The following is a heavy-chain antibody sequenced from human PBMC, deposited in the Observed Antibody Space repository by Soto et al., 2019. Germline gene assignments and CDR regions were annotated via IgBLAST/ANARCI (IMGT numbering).Heavy chain of an antibody. J-gene: IGHJ3*02. Sequence: GESLKISCKGSGYSFTIYWIGWVRQMPGKGLEWMGIIYPGDSDTRYSPSFQGQVTISADKSISTAYLQWSSLKASDTAMYYCARTDRTPNDAFDIWGQGTMVTVSS. CDR1: GYSFTIYW. CDR3: ARTDRTPNDAFDI. D-gene: IGHD1-1*01. CDR2: IYPGDSDT. V-gene: IGHV5-51*01.